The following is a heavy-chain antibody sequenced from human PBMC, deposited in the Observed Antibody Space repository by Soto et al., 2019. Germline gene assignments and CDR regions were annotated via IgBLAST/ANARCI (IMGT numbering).Heavy chain of an antibody. CDR1: GFTFDDYA. CDR2: ISWNSGSI. D-gene: IGHD2-2*01. V-gene: IGHV3-9*01. J-gene: IGHJ4*02. Sequence: EVQLGESGGGLVQPGRSLRLSCAASGFTFDDYAMHWVRQAPGKGLECVSGISWNSGSIGYADSVKGRFTISRDNAKNSLYLQMNSLRAEDTALYYCAKALPEDIVVVPAAMIHWGQGTLVTVSS. CDR3: AKALPEDIVVVPAAMIH.